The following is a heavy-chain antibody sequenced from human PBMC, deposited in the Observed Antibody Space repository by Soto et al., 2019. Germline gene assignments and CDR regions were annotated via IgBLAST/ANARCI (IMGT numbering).Heavy chain of an antibody. J-gene: IGHJ6*02. V-gene: IGHV3-33*01. D-gene: IGHD3-9*01. CDR1: GFTFSSYG. Sequence: GGSLRLSCAASGFTFSSYGMHWVRQAPGKGLEWVAVIWYDGSNKYYADSVKGRFTISRDNSKNTLYLQMNSLRAEDTAVYYCARDYVLRYFVGYYYYGMDVWGQGTTVTVSS. CDR3: ARDYVLRYFVGYYYYGMDV. CDR2: IWYDGSNK.